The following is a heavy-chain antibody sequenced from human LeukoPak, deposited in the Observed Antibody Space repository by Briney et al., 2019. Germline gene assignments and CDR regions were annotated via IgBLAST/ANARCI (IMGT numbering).Heavy chain of an antibody. V-gene: IGHV6-1*01. Sequence: SQTLSLTCAISGDSVSSNSAAWSWIRQSPSRGLEWLGRTYYRSKWYNEYAASVKSRITINPDTSKNQFSLQLNSVTPEDTAVYYCARAQGSFDSWGLGTLVTVSS. CDR1: GDSVSSNSAA. CDR3: ARAQGSFDS. CDR2: TYYRSKWYN. J-gene: IGHJ4*02.